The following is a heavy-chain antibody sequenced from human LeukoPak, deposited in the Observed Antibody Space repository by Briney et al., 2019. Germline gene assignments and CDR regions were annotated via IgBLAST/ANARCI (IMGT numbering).Heavy chain of an antibody. Sequence: SGTLSLTCAVSGGSISSSNWWSWVRQPPGKGLEWIGEIYHSGSTNYNPSLKSRVTISVDKSKNQFSLKLSSVTAADTAVYYCARNPSYDILTGYSDYYGMDVWGQGTTVTVS. D-gene: IGHD3-9*01. CDR3: ARNPSYDILTGYSDYYGMDV. J-gene: IGHJ6*02. V-gene: IGHV4-4*02. CDR1: GGSISSSNW. CDR2: IYHSGST.